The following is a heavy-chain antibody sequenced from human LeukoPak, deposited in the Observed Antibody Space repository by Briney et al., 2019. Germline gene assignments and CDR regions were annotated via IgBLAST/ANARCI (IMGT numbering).Heavy chain of an antibody. V-gene: IGHV4-61*05. Sequence: SETLSLTCTVSGGSISSSSYYWSWIRQPPGKGLEWIGYIYYSGSTNYNPSLKSRVTISVDTSKNQFSLKLSSVTAADTAVYYCARGSGWTWFDYWGQGTLVTVSS. CDR3: ARGSGWTWFDY. D-gene: IGHD6-19*01. J-gene: IGHJ4*02. CDR2: IYYSGST. CDR1: GGSISSSSYY.